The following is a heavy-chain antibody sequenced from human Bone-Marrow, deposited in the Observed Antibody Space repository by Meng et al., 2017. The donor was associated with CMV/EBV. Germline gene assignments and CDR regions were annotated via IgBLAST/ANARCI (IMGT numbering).Heavy chain of an antibody. J-gene: IGHJ6*02. Sequence: GESLKISCAASGFVFSNSNMNWVRQAPGKGLEWVSSISGASTYIYYAASVEGRFTISRDNAKHSVYLQMNSLRAEDTAIYYCAKEYHGQWLYYGMDVWGQGTTVTVSS. CDR2: ISGASTYI. CDR3: AKEYHGQWLYYGMDV. D-gene: IGHD6-19*01. V-gene: IGHV3-21*01. CDR1: GFVFSNSN.